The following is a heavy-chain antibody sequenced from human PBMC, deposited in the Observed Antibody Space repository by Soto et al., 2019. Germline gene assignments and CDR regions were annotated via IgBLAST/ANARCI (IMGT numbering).Heavy chain of an antibody. CDR3: ARGIEMARIGWFDP. V-gene: IGHV5-51*01. CDR1: GYRFTSFW. Sequence: GESLKISCKGSGYRFTSFWIGWVRQMPGKGLEWLGSIYPGDADSRYTPPFHGLVTMSADKSISTAYLQWSSLQASETAIYYCARGIEMARIGWFDPWGQGTLVTVSS. D-gene: IGHD5-12*01. J-gene: IGHJ5*02. CDR2: IYPGDADS.